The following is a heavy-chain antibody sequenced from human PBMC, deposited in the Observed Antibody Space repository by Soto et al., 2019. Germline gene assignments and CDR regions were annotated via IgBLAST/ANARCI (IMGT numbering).Heavy chain of an antibody. CDR3: AREYYGMDV. CDR1: GGSISSDY. J-gene: IGHJ6*02. CDR2: IYYSGGT. Sequence: QVQLQESGPGLVKPSETLSLTCTVSGGSISSDYWSWIRQPPGKGLEWIGQIYYSGGTNYNPSLKSRVTISVHTSKNQFSLKLSSATAADTAVYYCAREYYGMDVWGQGTTVTVSS. V-gene: IGHV4-59*12.